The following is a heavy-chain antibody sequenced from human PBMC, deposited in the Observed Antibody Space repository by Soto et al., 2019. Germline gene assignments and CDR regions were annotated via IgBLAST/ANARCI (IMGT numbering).Heavy chain of an antibody. D-gene: IGHD5-18*01. Sequence: ETLSLTCSVSGGSISSSTYYWGWIRQPPGKGLEWIGSFYYSGSTYYNPSLKSRVTISVDATKNQFSLRLSSVTAADTAVYYCATRSDYSYGFSFDYWGQGTLVTVSS. CDR1: GGSISSSTYY. CDR2: FYYSGST. CDR3: ATRSDYSYGFSFDY. V-gene: IGHV4-39*01. J-gene: IGHJ4*02.